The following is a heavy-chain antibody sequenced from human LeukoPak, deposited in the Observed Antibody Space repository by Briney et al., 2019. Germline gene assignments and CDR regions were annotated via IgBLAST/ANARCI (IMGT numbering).Heavy chain of an antibody. V-gene: IGHV3-30*18. CDR1: GFTFSNFG. CDR2: ISYDGKVT. CDR3: AKEGDYYYYGMDV. J-gene: IGHJ6*02. Sequence: GGSLRLSCVASGFTFSNFGMHWVRQAPGKGLEWMAVISYDGKVTYYAESVKGRFTISRDNSKNTLYLQMNSLRAEDTAVYYCAKEGDYYYYGMDVWGQGTTVTVSS.